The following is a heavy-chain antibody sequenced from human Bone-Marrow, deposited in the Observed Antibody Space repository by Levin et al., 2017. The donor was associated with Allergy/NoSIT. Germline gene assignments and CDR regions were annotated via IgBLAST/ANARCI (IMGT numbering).Heavy chain of an antibody. CDR1: GFTFSNSG. J-gene: IGHJ6*02. CDR2: ISDSSSSI. V-gene: IGHV3-48*02. CDR3: ARDCPHLSYSSTWYYYYGMDV. Sequence: SLRLSCAASGFTFSNSGMNWVRQAPGKGLEWVSYISDSSSSIFYADSVKGRFTISRDNAKNSLFLQMNSLRDEDTAVYYCARDCPHLSYSSTWYYYYGMDVWGQGTTVTVSS. D-gene: IGHD6-13*01.